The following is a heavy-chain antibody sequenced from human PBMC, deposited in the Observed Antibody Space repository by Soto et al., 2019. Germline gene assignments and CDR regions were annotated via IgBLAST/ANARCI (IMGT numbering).Heavy chain of an antibody. CDR3: AREYYGLLTGYYTDY. D-gene: IGHD3-9*01. Sequence: EVQLVESGGDLVQRGGSLRLSCAASGFPFSSYWMHWVRHTPGKGLDWVARISGDGVTTYYADSVTGRFTVSRDNAKNTLSLQISGLGAEDTAVYYCAREYYGLLTGYYTDYWGQGTLVSVSS. J-gene: IGHJ4*02. V-gene: IGHV3-74*01. CDR1: GFPFSSYW. CDR2: ISGDGVTT.